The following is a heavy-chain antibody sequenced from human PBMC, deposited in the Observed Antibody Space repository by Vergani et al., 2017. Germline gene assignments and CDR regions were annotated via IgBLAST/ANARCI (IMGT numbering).Heavy chain of an antibody. J-gene: IGHJ6*03. CDR2: IYYSGST. CDR3: ARGEGRYDFWSGYFRTDYYMDV. V-gene: IGHV4-59*01. D-gene: IGHD3-3*01. CDR1: GGSISSYY. Sequence: QVQLQESGPGLVKPSETLSLTCTVSGGSISSYYWSWIRQPPGKGLEWIGYIYYSGSTNYNPSLKSLVTISVDTSKNQFSLKLSSVTAADTAVYYCARGEGRYDFWSGYFRTDYYMDVWGKGTTVTVSS.